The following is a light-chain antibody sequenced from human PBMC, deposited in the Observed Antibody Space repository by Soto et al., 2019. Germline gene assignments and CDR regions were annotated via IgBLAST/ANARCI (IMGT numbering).Light chain of an antibody. Sequence: DIVMTQSPDSLAVSLGERATINCKSSQTVLYTSNNKNYLAWYQQKPGQPPKLLIYWASTRESGVPDRFSGSGSGTDFTLTINSLQAEDVAVYYCHQYSEIPLTFGGGTKVEIK. CDR1: QTVLYTSNNKNY. J-gene: IGKJ4*01. CDR3: HQYSEIPLT. CDR2: WAS. V-gene: IGKV4-1*01.